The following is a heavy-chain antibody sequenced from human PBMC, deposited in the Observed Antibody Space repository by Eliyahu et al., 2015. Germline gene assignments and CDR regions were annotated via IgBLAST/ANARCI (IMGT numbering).Heavy chain of an antibody. J-gene: IGHJ4*02. Sequence: FSXYSMNWVRQAPGKGLEWVSSISSSSSYIYYADSVKGRFTISRDNAKNSLYLQMNSLRAEDTAVYYCARTYPIFGVVITPPDYWGQGTLVTVSS. V-gene: IGHV3-21*01. CDR2: ISSSSSYI. CDR3: ARTYPIFGVVITPPDY. D-gene: IGHD3-3*01. CDR1: FSXYS.